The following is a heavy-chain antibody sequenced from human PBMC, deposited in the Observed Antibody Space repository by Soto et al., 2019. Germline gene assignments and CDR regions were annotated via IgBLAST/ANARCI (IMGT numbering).Heavy chain of an antibody. Sequence: EVQLLESGGGLVQPGGSLRLSCAASGFTFSSYAMNWVRQAPGKGLEWVSVISGSGGSTYYADSVKGRFTISRDNSKNTLYLPMNSLRAADTAVYYCARRGPGTYFDDWGQGTLVTVSS. CDR3: ARRGPGTYFDD. CDR1: GFTFSSYA. CDR2: ISGSGGST. V-gene: IGHV3-23*01. J-gene: IGHJ4*02. D-gene: IGHD6-13*01.